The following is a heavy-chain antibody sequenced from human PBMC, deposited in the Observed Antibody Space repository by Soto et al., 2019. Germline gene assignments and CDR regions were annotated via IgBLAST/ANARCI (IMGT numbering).Heavy chain of an antibody. Sequence: PVGSLRLSCAASGFTFSNAWMSWVRQAPGKGLEWVGRIKSKTDGGTTDYAAPVKGRFTISRDDSKNTLYLQMNSLKTEDTAVYYCTTGVPYCSGGSCYSYDAFDIWGQGTMVTVSS. CDR2: IKSKTDGGTT. V-gene: IGHV3-15*01. D-gene: IGHD2-15*01. J-gene: IGHJ3*02. CDR3: TTGVPYCSGGSCYSYDAFDI. CDR1: GFTFSNAW.